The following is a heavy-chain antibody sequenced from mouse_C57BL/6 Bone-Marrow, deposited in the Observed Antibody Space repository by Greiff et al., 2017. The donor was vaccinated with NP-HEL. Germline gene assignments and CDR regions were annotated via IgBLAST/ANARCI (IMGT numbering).Heavy chain of an antibody. CDR2: IDPSDSYT. J-gene: IGHJ2*01. CDR3: ARWGTTVVVGY. CDR1: GYTFTSYW. Sequence: VQLQQPGAELVKPGASVKLSCKASGYTFTSYWMQWVKQRPGQGLEWIGEIDPSDSYTNYNQKFKGKATLTVDKSSSTAYMQLSSLTSEDSAVYYCARWGTTVVVGYWGQGTTLTVSS. D-gene: IGHD1-1*01. V-gene: IGHV1-50*01.